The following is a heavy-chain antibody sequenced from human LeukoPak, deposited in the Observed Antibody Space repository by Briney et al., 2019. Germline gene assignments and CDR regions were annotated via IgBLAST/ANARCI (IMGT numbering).Heavy chain of an antibody. V-gene: IGHV4-61*02. D-gene: IGHD3-22*01. Sequence: SETLSLTCTVSGASISSDLYYWTWIRQPAGKGLEWIGRIYTSGSTYYNPSLKSRVTISVDTSKNQFSLKLSSVTAADTAVYYCARAGDYYDSSGYPYWGQGTLVTVSS. CDR3: ARAGDYYDSSGYPY. CDR2: IYTSGST. CDR1: GASISSDLYY. J-gene: IGHJ4*02.